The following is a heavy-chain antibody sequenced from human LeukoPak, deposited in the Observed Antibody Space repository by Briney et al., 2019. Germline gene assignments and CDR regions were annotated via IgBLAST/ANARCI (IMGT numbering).Heavy chain of an antibody. Sequence: PGRSLRLSCAASGFTFDNYAINWVRQAPGTGLECVLGISGSGVNTYYADSVKGRFTISRDNSKNTLYLQLNSLRGEDPAIYYCARDTSYNYGAHAMDVWGQGTTVTVSS. CDR3: ARDTSYNYGAHAMDV. J-gene: IGHJ6*02. D-gene: IGHD4/OR15-4a*01. CDR1: GFTFDNYA. V-gene: IGHV3-23*01. CDR2: ISGSGVNT.